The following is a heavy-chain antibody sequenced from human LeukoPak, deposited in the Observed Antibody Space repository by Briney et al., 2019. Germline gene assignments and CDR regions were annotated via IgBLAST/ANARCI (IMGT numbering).Heavy chain of an antibody. CDR2: ISSSGSTI. CDR3: ARDGGHTGDDAFDI. V-gene: IGHV3-11*01. D-gene: IGHD3-16*01. J-gene: IGHJ3*02. Sequence: GGSLRLSCAASGFTFSDYYMSSIRQAPGKGLGWVSYISSSGSTIYYADSVKGRFTISRDNAKNSLYLQMNSLRAEDTAVYYCARDGGHTGDDAFDIWGQGTMVTVSS. CDR1: GFTFSDYY.